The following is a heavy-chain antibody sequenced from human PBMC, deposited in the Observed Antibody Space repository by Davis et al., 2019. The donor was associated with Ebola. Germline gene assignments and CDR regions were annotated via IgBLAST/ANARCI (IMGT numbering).Heavy chain of an antibody. D-gene: IGHD4-17*01. V-gene: IGHV1-46*01. CDR3: ARLPYDYGDDYYYGMDV. Sequence: ASVKVSCKASGYTFTSYYMHWVRQAPGQGLEWMGIINPSGGSTSYAQKFQGRVTITADKSTSTAYMELSSLRSEDTAVYYCARLPYDYGDDYYYGMDVWGQGTTVTVSS. CDR1: GYTFTSYY. J-gene: IGHJ6*02. CDR2: INPSGGST.